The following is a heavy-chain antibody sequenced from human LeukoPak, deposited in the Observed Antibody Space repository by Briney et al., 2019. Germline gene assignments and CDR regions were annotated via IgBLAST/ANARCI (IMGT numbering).Heavy chain of an antibody. V-gene: IGHV3-9*01. CDR3: AKDPYYYDSSGYLDY. CDR1: GFTFDDYA. CDR2: ISWNSGSI. D-gene: IGHD3-22*01. Sequence: GGSLRLSCAASGFTFDDYAMHWVRQAPGKGLEWVSGISWNSGSIGYADSVNGRFTISRDNAKNSLYLQMNSLRAEDTALYYCAKDPYYYDSSGYLDYWGQGTLVTVSS. J-gene: IGHJ4*02.